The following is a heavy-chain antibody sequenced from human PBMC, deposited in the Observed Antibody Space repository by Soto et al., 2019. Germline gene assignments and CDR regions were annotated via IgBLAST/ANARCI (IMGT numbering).Heavy chain of an antibody. V-gene: IGHV3-23*01. J-gene: IGHJ4*02. D-gene: IGHD5-18*01. Sequence: EVQLLESGGGLVQPGGSLRLSCAASGFTFSSYAMSWVRQAPGKGLEWVSAISGRGANTYYADSVKGRFTISRDNSKNTLYLQMNSLRAEDSAMYYCVRERSGYSYADSWGQGTLVTVSS. CDR3: VRERSGYSYADS. CDR2: ISGRGANT. CDR1: GFTFSSYA.